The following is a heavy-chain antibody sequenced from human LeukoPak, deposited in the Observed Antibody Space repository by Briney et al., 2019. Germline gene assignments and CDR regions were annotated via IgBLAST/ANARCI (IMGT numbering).Heavy chain of an antibody. V-gene: IGHV3-21*01. J-gene: IGHJ4*02. CDR2: ISSRSSSI. CDR1: GFTFSTYD. Sequence: PGGSLRLSCAASGFTFSTYDMNWVRQAPGKGLEWASSISSRSSSIYYADSVKGRFTISRDNAKSSLYLQMNSLKAEDTAVYWCARDYIAYDPLDYWGQGTLVTVSS. CDR3: ARDYIAYDPLDY. D-gene: IGHD3-3*01.